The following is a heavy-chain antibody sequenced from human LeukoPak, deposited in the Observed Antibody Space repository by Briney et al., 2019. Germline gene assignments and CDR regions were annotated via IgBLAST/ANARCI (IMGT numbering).Heavy chain of an antibody. CDR3: ARRGTTYCTVDSCHPNWFDP. CDR1: GFTFSDYY. D-gene: IGHD2-15*01. J-gene: IGHJ5*02. CDR2: IIGSSSDT. V-gene: IGHV3-11*03. Sequence: GSLRLSCAASGFTFSDYYMTWIRQAPGRGLGWISYIIGSSSDTKYADSVKGRFTISRDNAKNSVYLLMNSLRAEDTAVYYCARRGTTYCTVDSCHPNWFDPWGQGTLVTVSS.